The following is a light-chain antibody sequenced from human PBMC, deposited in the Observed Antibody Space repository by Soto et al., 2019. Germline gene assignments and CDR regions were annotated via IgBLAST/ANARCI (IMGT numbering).Light chain of an antibody. CDR1: QSISSSY. Sequence: EIVLTQSPGTLSLSPGERATLSCRASQSISSSYLAWYQQKPGQAPRLLVYGASSRATGIPDRFSGSGSGTDFTLTXSRLEPEDFAVYYCQQYGSSRFTFGPGTKVDIK. V-gene: IGKV3-20*01. CDR2: GAS. CDR3: QQYGSSRFT. J-gene: IGKJ3*01.